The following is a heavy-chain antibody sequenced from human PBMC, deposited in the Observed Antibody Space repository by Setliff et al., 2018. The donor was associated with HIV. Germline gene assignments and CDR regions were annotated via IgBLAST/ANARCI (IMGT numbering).Heavy chain of an antibody. V-gene: IGHV4-59*01. CDR2: IYYSGST. CDR1: GGSISSYY. J-gene: IGHJ6*03. D-gene: IGHD1-26*01. Sequence: SETLSLTCTVSGGSISSYYWSWIRQPPGKGLEWIGYIYYSGSTNYNPSLKSRVTISVDTSKNQFSLKLSSVTAADTAVYYCARDRVGGNYYYVDVWGKGTTVTVSS. CDR3: ARDRVGGNYYYVDV.